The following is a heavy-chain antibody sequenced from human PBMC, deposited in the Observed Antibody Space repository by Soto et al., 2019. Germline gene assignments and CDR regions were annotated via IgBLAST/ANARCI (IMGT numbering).Heavy chain of an antibody. Sequence: QVQLVESGGGVVQPGTSLRLSCAASGFTFSNFGMHWVRQAPGKGLEWVAVISYDGRTKYYADSVKGRLTVSRDNLKNTLYLHVNSLRPDDTAVYFCARTVTTLGDFDYWGQGTVVTVSS. CDR1: GFTFSNFG. CDR2: ISYDGRTK. CDR3: ARTVTTLGDFDY. V-gene: IGHV3-30*03. D-gene: IGHD4-17*01. J-gene: IGHJ4*02.